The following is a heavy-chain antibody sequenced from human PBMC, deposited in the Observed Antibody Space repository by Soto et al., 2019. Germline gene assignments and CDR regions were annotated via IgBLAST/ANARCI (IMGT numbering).Heavy chain of an antibody. CDR2: ISGYNGNT. D-gene: IGHD2-8*01. CDR3: ARDLICVTYPWFFDL. V-gene: IGHV1-18*04. J-gene: IGHJ2*01. CDR1: GYTFSIYG. Sequence: QVQLVQSGAEVKKPGASVKVSCKASGYTFSIYGISWVRQAPGQGLEWMVWISGYNGNTKYAQKFRGRVTVTTYTYTSGTYIELRGLRSHDTAVYYCARDLICVTYPWFFDLLGRGTLVTVSS.